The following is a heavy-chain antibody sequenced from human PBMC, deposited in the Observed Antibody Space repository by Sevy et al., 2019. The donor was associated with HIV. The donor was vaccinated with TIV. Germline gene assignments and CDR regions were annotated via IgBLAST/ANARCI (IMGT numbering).Heavy chain of an antibody. D-gene: IGHD6-19*01. CDR1: GFTFDDYV. J-gene: IGHJ4*02. V-gene: IGHV3-43*01. Sequence: GGSLRLSCEASGFTFDDYVMHWVRQGPRKALEWISLISWSGDNTYYADSVKGRFTISRDNTKNSLYLQMHSLTSDDTALYYCVKDAGVAGSVYYFDSWGQGTLVTVSS. CDR2: ISWSGDNT. CDR3: VKDAGVAGSVYYFDS.